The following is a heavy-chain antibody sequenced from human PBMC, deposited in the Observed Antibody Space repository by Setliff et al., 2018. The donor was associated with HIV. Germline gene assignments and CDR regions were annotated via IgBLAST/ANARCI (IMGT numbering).Heavy chain of an antibody. V-gene: IGHV1-18*01. D-gene: IGHD3-10*01. CDR1: GYIFISYG. Sequence: GASVKVSCKASGYIFISYGISWVRQAPGQGLEWMGWISAYSGNTNYAQKVQGRVTMTTHTPTNTAYMELRSLRSDDTAVYYCARAPRRVYYYCSATYLHDAFDIWGQGTMVTVSS. CDR2: ISAYSGNT. J-gene: IGHJ3*02. CDR3: ARAPRRVYYYCSATYLHDAFDI.